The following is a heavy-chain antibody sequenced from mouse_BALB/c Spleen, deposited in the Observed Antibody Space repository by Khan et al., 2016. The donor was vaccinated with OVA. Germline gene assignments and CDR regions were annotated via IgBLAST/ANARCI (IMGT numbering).Heavy chain of an antibody. CDR3: ARQPYYHYNIMDY. CDR2: IWSDGST. J-gene: IGHJ4*01. D-gene: IGHD2-10*01. CDR1: GFSLTNYG. V-gene: IGHV2-6-1*01. Sequence: VELVESVPGLVAPSQSLSITCTISGFSLTNYGVHWVRQPPGKGLEWLVVIWSDGSTTYNSALKSRLTISKDNSKSQVFLKMNSLQTDDTAVYFCARQPYYHYNIMDYWGQGTSVTVSS.